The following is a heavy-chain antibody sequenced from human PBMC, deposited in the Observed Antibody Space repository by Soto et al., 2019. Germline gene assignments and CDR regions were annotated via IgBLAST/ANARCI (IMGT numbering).Heavy chain of an antibody. CDR1: GFSRSTGGVG. Sequence: QITLKESGPTLLKPTQTLTLTCTFSGFSRSTGGVGVGWIRQPPGKALEWLALISWDDDKRYSPSLKSRPTINKDTSKNQVVLIATHMDPVDTATYYCALRSSPPDLEGQFYPYYYSKALDVLGQWTKVTFSS. V-gene: IGHV2-5*02. J-gene: IGHJ6*02. CDR2: ISWDDDK. CDR3: ALRSSPPDLEGQFYPYYYSKALDV. D-gene: IGHD1-1*01.